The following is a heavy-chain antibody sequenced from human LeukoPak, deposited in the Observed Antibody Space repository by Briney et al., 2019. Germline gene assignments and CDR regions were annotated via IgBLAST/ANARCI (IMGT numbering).Heavy chain of an antibody. V-gene: IGHV4-59*12. J-gene: IGHJ4*02. Sequence: SETLSLTCTVSGGSISTYFWTWIRQPPGKGLEWIGYIYYNGDTNYDPSLKSRVTISVDTSKNQFSLKLSSVTAADTAVYYCARDRGYSYGFFRDYWGQGTLVTVSS. CDR1: GGSISTYF. CDR2: IYYNGDT. CDR3: ARDRGYSYGFFRDY. D-gene: IGHD5-18*01.